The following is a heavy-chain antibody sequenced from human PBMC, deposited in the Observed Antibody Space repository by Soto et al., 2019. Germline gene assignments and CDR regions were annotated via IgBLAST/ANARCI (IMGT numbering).Heavy chain of an antibody. Sequence: SQTPSLTCAISGDSVSSNSAAWNWIRQSPSRGLEWLGRTYYRSKWYNDYAVSVKSRITINPDTSKNQFSLQLNSVTPEDTAVYYCARDRSSQQLLYYYGMDVWGQGTTVTVSS. V-gene: IGHV6-1*01. D-gene: IGHD6-13*01. CDR1: GDSVSSNSAA. J-gene: IGHJ6*02. CDR3: ARDRSSQQLLYYYGMDV. CDR2: TYYRSKWYN.